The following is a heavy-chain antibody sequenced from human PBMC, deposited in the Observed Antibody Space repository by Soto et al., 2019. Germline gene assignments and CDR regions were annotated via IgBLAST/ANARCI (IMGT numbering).Heavy chain of an antibody. D-gene: IGHD1-26*01. CDR2: MMPLFGTA. J-gene: IGHJ4*02. Sequence: QVQLVQSGAEVKKTGSTVKVSCKASGDTFSNHALSWVRQAPGQGLEWMGGMMPLFGTANYAQKFQGRLTITADESTSTAYMELSSLRSDDTSVYYCARGRAGWGLLHWGQGTLVPVSS. V-gene: IGHV1-69*12. CDR3: ARGRAGWGLLH. CDR1: GDTFSNHA.